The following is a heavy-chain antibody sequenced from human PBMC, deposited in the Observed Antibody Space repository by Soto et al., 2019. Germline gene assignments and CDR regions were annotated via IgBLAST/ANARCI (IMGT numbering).Heavy chain of an antibody. D-gene: IGHD1-7*01. CDR1: GFTFSSYA. V-gene: IGHV3-23*01. J-gene: IGHJ3*02. CDR3: AKDQTGTTFPVWGSDAFDI. Sequence: PGGSLRLSCAASGFTFSSYAMSWVRQAPGKGLEWVSAISGSGGSTYYADSVKGRFTISRDNSKNTLYLQMNSLRAEDTAVYYCAKDQTGTTFPVWGSDAFDIWGQGTMVTVSS. CDR2: ISGSGGST.